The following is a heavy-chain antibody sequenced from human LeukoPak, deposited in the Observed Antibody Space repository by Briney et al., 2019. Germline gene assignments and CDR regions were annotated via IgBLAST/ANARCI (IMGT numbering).Heavy chain of an antibody. CDR3: TGQREYGVYPQ. V-gene: IGHV3-73*01. CDR2: IRNKANSYAT. J-gene: IGHJ4*02. D-gene: IGHD4-17*01. Sequence: SGGSLRLSCAASGFSFSGSTIHWVRQASGRGLEWVGRIRNKANSYATASGASVEGRFTFSRDDSKNTAYLQMNSLKIEDTAVYYCTGQREYGVYPQWGQGTLVTVSS. CDR1: GFSFSGST.